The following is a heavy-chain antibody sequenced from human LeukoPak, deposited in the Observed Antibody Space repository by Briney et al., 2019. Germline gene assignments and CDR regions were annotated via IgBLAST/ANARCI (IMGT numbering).Heavy chain of an antibody. V-gene: IGHV1-18*01. D-gene: IGHD3-3*01. CDR3: ARGRIDYDFWSGYSTVYFDY. J-gene: IGHJ4*02. CDR2: ISAYNGNT. CDR1: GYTFTSYG. Sequence: ASVKVSCKASGYTFTSYGISWVRQAPGQGLEWMGWISAYNGNTNYAQKLQGRVTMTTDTSTSTAYMELRSLRSDDTAVYYCARGRIDYDFWSGYSTVYFDYWGQGTLVTVSS.